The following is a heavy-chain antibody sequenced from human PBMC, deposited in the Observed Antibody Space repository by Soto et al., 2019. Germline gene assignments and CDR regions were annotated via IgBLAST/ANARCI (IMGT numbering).Heavy chain of an antibody. CDR2: IIPIFGTA. Sequence: SVKVSCKASGGTFSSYAISWVRQAPGQGLEWMGGIIPIFGTANYAQKFQGRVTITADESTSTAYMGLSSLRSEDTAVYYCARASIRIFGVVVYYYYGMDVWGQGTTVTVSS. J-gene: IGHJ6*02. CDR1: GGTFSSYA. CDR3: ARASIRIFGVVVYYYYGMDV. V-gene: IGHV1-69*13. D-gene: IGHD3-3*01.